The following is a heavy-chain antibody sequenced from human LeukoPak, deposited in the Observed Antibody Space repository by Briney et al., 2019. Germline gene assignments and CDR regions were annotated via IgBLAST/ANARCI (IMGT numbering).Heavy chain of an antibody. V-gene: IGHV1-69*01. D-gene: IGHD5-24*01. CDR3: AREESENYLY. CDR1: GGTFSSYA. Sequence: GASVKVSCKASGGTFSSYAISWVRQAPGQGLGWMGGIIPIFGTANYAQKFQGRVTITADESTSTAYMELSSLRSEDTAVYYCAREESENYLYWGQGTLVTVSS. CDR2: IIPIFGTA. J-gene: IGHJ4*02.